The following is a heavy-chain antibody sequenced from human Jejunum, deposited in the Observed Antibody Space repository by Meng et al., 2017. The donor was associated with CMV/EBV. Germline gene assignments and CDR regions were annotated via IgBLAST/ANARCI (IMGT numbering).Heavy chain of an antibody. CDR3: AKDSSYRYRWNYPDAFKM. V-gene: IGHV3-48*03. CDR1: NNYE. Sequence: NNYEMNWVRQAPGKGLEWVSHISSSGTTIYYADSVKGRFTISRDNSKNTVYLQMNSLRAEDTAVYYCAKDSSYRYRWNYPDAFKMWGQGTRVTVSS. J-gene: IGHJ3*02. CDR2: ISSSGTTI. D-gene: IGHD1-7*01.